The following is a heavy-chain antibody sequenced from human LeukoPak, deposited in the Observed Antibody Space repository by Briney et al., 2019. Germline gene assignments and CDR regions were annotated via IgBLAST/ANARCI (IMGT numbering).Heavy chain of an antibody. J-gene: IGHJ4*02. CDR2: ISSSSSYI. CDR3: ARSYCSSTSCLTYDY. CDR1: GFTFSSYS. V-gene: IGHV3-21*01. D-gene: IGHD2-2*01. Sequence: GSLRLSCAASGFTFSSYSMNWVRQAPGKGLEWVSSISSSSSYIYYADSVKGRFTISRDNAKNSLYLQMNSLRAEDTAVYYCARSYCSSTSCLTYDYWGQETLVTVSS.